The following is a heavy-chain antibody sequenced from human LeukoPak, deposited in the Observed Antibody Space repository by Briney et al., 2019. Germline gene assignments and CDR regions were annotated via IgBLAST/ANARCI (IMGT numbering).Heavy chain of an antibody. D-gene: IGHD2-2*01. CDR3: ARDGGTYCSSTSCYPDY. J-gene: IGHJ4*02. CDR1: GYTFTGYY. CDR2: INPNSDGT. Sequence: ASVKVSCKASGYTFTGYYMHWVRQAPAQGLEWMGWINPNSDGTNYAQKFQGRVTMPRDTSISTAYMELSKLRSGDTAVYYCARDGGTYCSSTSCYPDYCGQGTLVTVSS. V-gene: IGHV1-2*02.